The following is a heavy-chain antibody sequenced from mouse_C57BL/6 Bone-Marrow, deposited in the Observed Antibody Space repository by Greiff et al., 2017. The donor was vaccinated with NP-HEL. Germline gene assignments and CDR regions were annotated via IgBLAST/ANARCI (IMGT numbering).Heavy chain of an antibody. V-gene: IGHV1-80*01. D-gene: IGHD2-3*01. CDR1: GYAFSSYW. J-gene: IGHJ4*01. CDR2: IYPGDGDT. CDR3: ARRGDGYFYYAMDY. Sequence: QVQLQQSGAELVKPGASVKISCKASGYAFSSYWMNWVKQRPGKGLEWIGQIYPGDGDTNYNGKFKGKATLTADKSSSTAYMQLSSLTSEDSAVYFGARRGDGYFYYAMDYWGQGTSVTVSS.